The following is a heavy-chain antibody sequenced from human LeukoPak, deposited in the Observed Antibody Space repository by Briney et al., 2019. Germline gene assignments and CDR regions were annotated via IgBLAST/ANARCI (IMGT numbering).Heavy chain of an antibody. D-gene: IGHD3-10*02. Sequence: SVKVSCKASGGTFSSYAISWVRQAPGQGLEWMGGIIPIFGTANYAQKFQGRVTITADESTNTAYMELSRLRSDDTAVYYCARGRKPFSGTAIYSGNWFDPWGQGTLVTVSS. V-gene: IGHV1-69*13. CDR3: ARGRKPFSGTAIYSGNWFDP. CDR2: IIPIFGTA. J-gene: IGHJ5*02. CDR1: GGTFSSYA.